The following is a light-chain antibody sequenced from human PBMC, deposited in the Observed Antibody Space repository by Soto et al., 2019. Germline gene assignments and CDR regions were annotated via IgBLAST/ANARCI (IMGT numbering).Light chain of an antibody. V-gene: IGKV3D-20*01. CDR3: QHHGSSPPIT. CDR1: QSVSSSY. J-gene: IGKJ5*01. Sequence: EIELTQSPATLSSSPGERATLSCGASQSVSSSYVAWYQQQPDLEARLLIYDASSRATGRPDRFSGSGSGTDFTLTISRLEHEDFAVDYCQHHGSSPPITFGQGTKLEIK. CDR2: DAS.